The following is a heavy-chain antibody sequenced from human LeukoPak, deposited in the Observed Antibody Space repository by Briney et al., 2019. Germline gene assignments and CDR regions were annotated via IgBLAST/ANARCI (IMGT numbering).Heavy chain of an antibody. Sequence: PGGSLRLSCAASGFTFITNDMTWVRQAPGKGLEWVSVLYSDGNTKYADSVQGRFTISRYNSKKTLYLEMNSLSPDDTAVYYCARGVEPLAANTLAYWGQGTLVTVSS. CDR3: ARGVEPLAANTLAY. V-gene: IGHV3-53*01. CDR1: GFTFITND. CDR2: LYSDGNT. D-gene: IGHD1-14*01. J-gene: IGHJ4*02.